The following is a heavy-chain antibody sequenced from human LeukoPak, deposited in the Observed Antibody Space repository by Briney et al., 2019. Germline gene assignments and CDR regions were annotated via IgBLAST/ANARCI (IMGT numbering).Heavy chain of an antibody. V-gene: IGHV3-21*01. D-gene: IGHD3-3*02. CDR2: ISSSSSYI. Sequence: GGSLRLSCAASGFTFSSYSMNWVRQAPGKGLEWVSAISSSSSYIYYADSVKGRFTISRDNAKNPLYLQMNSLRAEDTAVYYCARALAHFIDYWGQGTLVTVSS. CDR1: GFTFSSYS. J-gene: IGHJ4*02. CDR3: ARALAHFIDY.